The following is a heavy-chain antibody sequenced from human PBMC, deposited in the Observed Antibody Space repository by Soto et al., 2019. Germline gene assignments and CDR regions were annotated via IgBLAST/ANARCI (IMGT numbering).Heavy chain of an antibody. V-gene: IGHV3-33*08. CDR2: IWYDGNNK. CDR1: GFSFSNYA. J-gene: IGHJ6*04. Sequence: GGSLRLSCAASGFSFSNYAMHWVRQAPGKGLEWVAVIWYDGNNKNYADSVKGRFTISRDNSKNTQYLQMNSLRAEDTDVYYCARVPLTDFISDGCYYYGLAVWGKGTTVTVPP. D-gene: IGHD3-10*01. CDR3: ARVPLTDFISDGCYYYGLAV.